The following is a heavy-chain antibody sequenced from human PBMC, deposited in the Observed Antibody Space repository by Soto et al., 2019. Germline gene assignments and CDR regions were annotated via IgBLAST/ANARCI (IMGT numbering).Heavy chain of an antibody. V-gene: IGHV1-18*01. J-gene: IGHJ5*02. D-gene: IGHD3-3*01. Sequence: ASVKVSCKASGYTFTSYGMSWVRQAPGQGLEWMGWISAYNGNTNYAQKLQGRVTMTTDTSTSTAYMELRSLRPDDTAVYYCARRNYDFWSGYYSPIWFDPWGQGTLVTVSS. CDR1: GYTFTSYG. CDR3: ARRNYDFWSGYYSPIWFDP. CDR2: ISAYNGNT.